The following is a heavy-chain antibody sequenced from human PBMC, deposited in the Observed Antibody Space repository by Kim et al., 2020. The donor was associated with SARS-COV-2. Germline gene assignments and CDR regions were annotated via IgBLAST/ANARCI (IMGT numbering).Heavy chain of an antibody. D-gene: IGHD1-26*01. CDR3: ARGRVGATKGY. CDR2: INHSGST. Sequence: SETLSLTCAVYGGSFSGYYWSWIRQPPGKGLEWIGEINHSGSTNYNPSLKSRVTISVDTSKNQFSLKLSSVTAADTAVYYCARGRVGATKGYWGQGTLVTVSS. CDR1: GGSFSGYY. V-gene: IGHV4-34*01. J-gene: IGHJ4*02.